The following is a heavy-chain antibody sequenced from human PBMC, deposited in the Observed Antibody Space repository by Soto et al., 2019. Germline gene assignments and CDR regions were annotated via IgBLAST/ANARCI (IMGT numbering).Heavy chain of an antibody. CDR1: GGSFSGYY. Sequence: PSETLSLTCAVYGGSFSGYYWSWIRQPPGKGLEWIGEINHSGSTNYNPSLKSRATISVDTSKNQFSLKLSSVTAADTAVYYCARSPTPSITIFVVVNPRAPLFDYWGQGTLVTVSS. CDR2: INHSGST. CDR3: ARSPTPSITIFVVVNPRAPLFDY. V-gene: IGHV4-34*01. J-gene: IGHJ4*02. D-gene: IGHD3-3*01.